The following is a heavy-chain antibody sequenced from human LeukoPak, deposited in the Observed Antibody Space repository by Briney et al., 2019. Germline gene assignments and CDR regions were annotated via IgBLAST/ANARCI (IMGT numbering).Heavy chain of an antibody. J-gene: IGHJ6*02. D-gene: IGHD3-10*01. V-gene: IGHV3-7*04. CDR2: IKPDGSAQ. CDR3: ARAGFQYGMDV. CDR1: GFTFSNYW. Sequence: PGGSLRISCAASGFTFSNYWMTWVRQAPGKGLEWVANIKPDGSAQYYADSVRGRFTISRDSAKNSVFLQMNSLRAEDTAVYYCARAGFQYGMDVWGQGTTVTVSS.